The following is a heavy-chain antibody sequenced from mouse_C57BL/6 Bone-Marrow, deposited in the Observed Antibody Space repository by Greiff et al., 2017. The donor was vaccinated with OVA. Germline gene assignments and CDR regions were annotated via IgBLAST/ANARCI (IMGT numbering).Heavy chain of an antibody. CDR2: IYPRSGNA. CDR3: ARSDDYRSRPHY. Sequence: QVQPQQSGAELARPGALAKPFCMASGYTFTSYGISWVKQGTGQGLEWIGEIYPRSGNAYYNEKFKGKATLTADKSSSSAYMELRCLTSEDFAVYFCARSDDYRSRPHYWGRGTTLTVSS. D-gene: IGHD1-1*01. J-gene: IGHJ2*01. V-gene: IGHV1-81*01. CDR1: GYTFTSYG.